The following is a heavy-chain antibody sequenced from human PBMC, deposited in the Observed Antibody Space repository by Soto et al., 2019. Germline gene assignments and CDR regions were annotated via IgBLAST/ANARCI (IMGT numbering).Heavy chain of an antibody. CDR1: GFTFSSYA. V-gene: IGHV3-23*01. D-gene: IGHD3-3*01. Sequence: GGSLRLSCAASGFTFSSYAMSWVRQAPGKGLEWVSAISGSGGSTYYADSVKGRFTISRDNSKNTLYLQMNSLRAEDTAVYYCAKAYYDFWSGYQAFDPWGQGTLVTVSS. J-gene: IGHJ5*02. CDR3: AKAYYDFWSGYQAFDP. CDR2: ISGSGGST.